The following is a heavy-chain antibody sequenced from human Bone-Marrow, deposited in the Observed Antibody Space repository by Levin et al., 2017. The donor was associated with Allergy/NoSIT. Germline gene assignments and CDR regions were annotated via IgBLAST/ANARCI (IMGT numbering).Heavy chain of an antibody. CDR1: GFTFSDYY. Sequence: GESLKISCAASGFTFSDYYMSWIRQAPGKGLEWVSYISSSGSTIYYADSVKGRFTISRDNAKNSLYLQMNSLRAEDTAVYYCARVATIAGPLVWGQGTMVTVSS. CDR2: ISSSGSTI. D-gene: IGHD2-21*01. J-gene: IGHJ3*01. CDR3: ARVATIAGPLV. V-gene: IGHV3-11*01.